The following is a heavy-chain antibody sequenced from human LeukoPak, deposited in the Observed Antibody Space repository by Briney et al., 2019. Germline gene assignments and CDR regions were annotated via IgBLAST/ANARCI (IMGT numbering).Heavy chain of an antibody. V-gene: IGHV3-53*01. CDR1: ELTVSSNC. Sequence: GGSLRLSCAASELTVSSNCMTWVRQAPGKGLEWVSFIYSDGSTYYADSVRGRFTISRDNSKNTLFLQMNSLRAEDTAVYYCARRAGIYSHPYDYWGQGTLVTVSS. J-gene: IGHJ4*02. CDR3: ARRAGIYSHPYDY. CDR2: IYSDGST. D-gene: IGHD1-14*01.